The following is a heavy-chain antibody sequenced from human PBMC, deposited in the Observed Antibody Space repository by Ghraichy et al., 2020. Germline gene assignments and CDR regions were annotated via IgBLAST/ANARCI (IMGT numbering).Heavy chain of an antibody. V-gene: IGHV6-1*01. D-gene: IGHD6-19*01. CDR3: ARVRGYSSGWYFDY. CDR1: GDRVSSNSAA. J-gene: IGHJ4*02. Sequence: SQTLSLTCAIAGDRVSSNSAAWNWIRQSPSRGLEWLGRTYYRSKWYNDYALSVKSRIIISPDTSKNQFSLQLKSVTPEDTAVYYCARVRGYSSGWYFDYWGQGTQVTVSS. CDR2: TYYRSKWYN.